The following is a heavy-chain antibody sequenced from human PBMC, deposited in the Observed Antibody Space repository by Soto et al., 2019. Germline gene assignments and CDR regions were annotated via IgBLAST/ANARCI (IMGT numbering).Heavy chain of an antibody. CDR3: ASSYDILTGYYTYYYYGMDV. J-gene: IGHJ6*02. D-gene: IGHD3-9*01. CDR1: GYTFTSYD. V-gene: IGHV1-8*01. Sequence: GASVKVSCKASGYTFTSYDINWVRQATGQGLEWMGWMNPNSGNTGYAQKFQGRVTMTRNTSISTAYMELSSLRSEDTAVYYCASSYDILTGYYTYYYYGMDVWGQGTTVTVSS. CDR2: MNPNSGNT.